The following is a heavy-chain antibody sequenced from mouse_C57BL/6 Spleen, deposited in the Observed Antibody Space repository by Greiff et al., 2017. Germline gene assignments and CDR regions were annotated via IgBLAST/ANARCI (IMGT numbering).Heavy chain of an antibody. CDR2: IDPETGGT. CDR1: GYTFTDYE. V-gene: IGHV1-15*01. J-gene: IGHJ3*01. CDR3: TRSGDYDGGFAY. D-gene: IGHD2-4*01. Sequence: QVQLQQSGAELVRPGASVTLSCKASGYTFTDYEMHWVKQTPVHGLEWIGAIDPETGGTAYNQKFKGKAILTADKSSSTAYMELRSLTSEDSAVYYCTRSGDYDGGFAYWGQGTLVTVSA.